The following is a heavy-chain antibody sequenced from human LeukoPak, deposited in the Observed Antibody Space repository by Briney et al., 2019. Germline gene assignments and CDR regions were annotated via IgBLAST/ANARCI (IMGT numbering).Heavy chain of an antibody. CDR3: AGVRFLEWLADY. V-gene: IGHV1-18*01. D-gene: IGHD3-3*01. J-gene: IGHJ4*02. CDR1: GYTFTSYG. Sequence: ASVKVSRKASGYTFTSYGISWVRQAPGQGLEWMGWISAYNGNTNYAQKLQGRVTMTTDTSTSTAYMELRSLRSDDTAVYYCAGVRFLEWLADYWGQGTLVTVSS. CDR2: ISAYNGNT.